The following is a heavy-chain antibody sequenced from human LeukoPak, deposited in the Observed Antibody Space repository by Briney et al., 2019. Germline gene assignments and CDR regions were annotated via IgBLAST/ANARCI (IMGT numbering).Heavy chain of an antibody. Sequence: ASVKVSCKASGYTFTSYGISWVRQAPGQGLEWMGWISAYNGNTNYAQKLQGRVTMTTDTSTSTAYMELRSLRSDDTAVYYCARDIAAAGDNWFDSWGQGTLVTVSS. CDR1: GYTFTSYG. CDR3: ARDIAAAGDNWFDS. J-gene: IGHJ5*01. V-gene: IGHV1-18*01. CDR2: ISAYNGNT. D-gene: IGHD6-13*01.